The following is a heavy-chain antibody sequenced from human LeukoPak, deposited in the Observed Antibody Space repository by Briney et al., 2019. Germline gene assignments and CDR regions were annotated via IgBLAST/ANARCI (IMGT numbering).Heavy chain of an antibody. CDR3: AKASGDYVWGSPDY. D-gene: IGHD3-16*01. V-gene: IGHV3-23*01. CDR1: GFTFSRYA. J-gene: IGHJ4*02. CDR2: ISGSGGGT. Sequence: GGSLRLSCAASGFTFSRYAMSWVRQAPGKGLGWVSVISGSGGGTYYADSVKGRFTISRDKSKNTLSLQMNSLRAEDTAVYYCAKASGDYVWGSPDYWGQGTLVTVSS.